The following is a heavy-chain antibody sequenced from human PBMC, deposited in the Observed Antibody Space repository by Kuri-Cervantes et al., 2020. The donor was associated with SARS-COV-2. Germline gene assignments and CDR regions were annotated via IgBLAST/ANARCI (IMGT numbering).Heavy chain of an antibody. CDR3: TILIDD. J-gene: IGHJ4*02. Sequence: GESLKISCEVSGFLFSASAIHWVRQASGKGLEWVGRILGKAKNYATAYVASVKGRFNISRDDSKDVAYLQMNSLRTEDTAVYYCTILIDDLGQGTLVTVSS. V-gene: IGHV3-73*01. CDR1: GFLFSASA. CDR2: ILGKAKNYAT.